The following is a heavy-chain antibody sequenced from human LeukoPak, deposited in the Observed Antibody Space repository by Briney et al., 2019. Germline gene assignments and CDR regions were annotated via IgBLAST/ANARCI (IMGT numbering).Heavy chain of an antibody. CDR2: INPNSGGT. CDR1: GYTLTGYY. J-gene: IGHJ3*02. D-gene: IGHD2-21*02. V-gene: IGHV1-2*02. Sequence: ASVTVTCQASGYTLTGYYMQWVRQAPGQGLEWMGWINPNSGGTNYAQKFQGRVTMTRDTSINKAYMELSRLRSDDTALYYCARALQVEVTSIPYLGIWGQGTMVTVSS. CDR3: ARALQVEVTSIPYLGI.